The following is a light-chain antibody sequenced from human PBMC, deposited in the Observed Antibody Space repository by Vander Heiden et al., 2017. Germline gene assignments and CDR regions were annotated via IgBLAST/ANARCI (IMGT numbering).Light chain of an antibody. V-gene: IGKV3-20*01. CDR2: STS. Sequence: IVLTQSPGTLSLSAGERATLSCRTSQSLSFAYIAWYQQKRGQAPRRLIYSTSSRATGIPDRFSGSGSGTDFALTISRLEPEDSAVYHCQQYGDSPKTFGQGTKVEI. CDR1: QSLSFAY. J-gene: IGKJ1*01. CDR3: QQYGDSPKT.